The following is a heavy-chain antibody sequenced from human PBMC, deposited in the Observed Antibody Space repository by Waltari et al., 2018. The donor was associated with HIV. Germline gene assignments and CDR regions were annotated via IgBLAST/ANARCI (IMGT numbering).Heavy chain of an antibody. Sequence: EVQLEQPGAELQKTGESLRISCKGSGYKFSRYWISWVRQIPGKGLEWLGIIFPSDSTAGYSPAFRGQVTISADKSINTSYLQWTTRKASDSAIYYCATGPDHYCDFWGQGTQVTVSS. V-gene: IGHV5-51*01. D-gene: IGHD4-4*01. CDR2: IFPSDSTA. J-gene: IGHJ4*02. CDR1: GYKFSRYW. CDR3: ATGPDHYCDF.